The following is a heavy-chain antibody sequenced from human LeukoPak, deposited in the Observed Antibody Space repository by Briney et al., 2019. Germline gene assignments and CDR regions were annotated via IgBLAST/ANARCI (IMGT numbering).Heavy chain of an antibody. Sequence: GGSLRLSCAASGFTFSSYSMSWVRQAPGKGLEWVSSISSSSSYIYYADSVKGRFTISRDNAKNSLYLQMNSLRAEDTAVYYCVKEGFGNYYSAYFDYWGQGTLVTVSS. CDR1: GFTFSSYS. CDR3: VKEGFGNYYSAYFDY. CDR2: ISSSSSYI. D-gene: IGHD1-26*01. V-gene: IGHV3-21*01. J-gene: IGHJ4*02.